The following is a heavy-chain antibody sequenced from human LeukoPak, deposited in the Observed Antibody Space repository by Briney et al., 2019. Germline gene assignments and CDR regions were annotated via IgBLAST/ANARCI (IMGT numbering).Heavy chain of an antibody. CDR3: ATPLDYHDSRGHHQGGD. CDR1: GFTFSSHW. Sequence: PGGSLRLSCAASGFTFSSHWMTWVRQAPGKGLEWVANIKEDGSKKNYVDSVKGRFTISRDNAKNSLYLQMSGLRGEDTALYYCATPLDYHDSRGHHQGGDWGQGTLVTVSS. CDR2: IKEDGSKK. D-gene: IGHD3-22*01. J-gene: IGHJ4*02. V-gene: IGHV3-7*03.